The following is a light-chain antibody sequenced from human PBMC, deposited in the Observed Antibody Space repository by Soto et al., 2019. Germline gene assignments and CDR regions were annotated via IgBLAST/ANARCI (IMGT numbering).Light chain of an antibody. J-gene: IGKJ4*01. CDR2: DAV. CDR1: QSVSSY. Sequence: EIVMTQSPATLSLSPGERATLSCRASQSVSSYLALYQQKPGQAPRLLIYDAVNRATGIPARFSGSGSGTDFTLTIGSLEPEDSGVYYCQQRINWPLTFGGGTKVDIK. CDR3: QQRINWPLT. V-gene: IGKV3-11*01.